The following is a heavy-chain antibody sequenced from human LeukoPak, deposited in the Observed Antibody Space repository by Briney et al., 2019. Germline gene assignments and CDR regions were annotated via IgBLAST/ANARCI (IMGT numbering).Heavy chain of an antibody. Sequence: PGGSLRLSCAASGFTFSSYGMHWVRQAPGKGLEWVAVIWYDGSNKYYADSVKGRFTISRDNSKNTLYLQMNSLRAEDTAVYYCARDEYSSSGGRAFDIWGQGTMVTVSS. J-gene: IGHJ3*02. V-gene: IGHV3-33*01. D-gene: IGHD6-6*01. CDR3: ARDEYSSSGGRAFDI. CDR1: GFTFSSYG. CDR2: IWYDGSNK.